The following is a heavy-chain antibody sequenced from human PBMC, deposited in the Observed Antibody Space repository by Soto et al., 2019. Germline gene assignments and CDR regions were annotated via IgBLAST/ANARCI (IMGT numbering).Heavy chain of an antibody. CDR1: GGFISSGGYS. CDR3: ARAHGSGWGALDI. CDR2: IYHSGST. J-gene: IGHJ3*02. V-gene: IGHV4-30-2*01. Sequence: PSETLSLTCAVSGGFISSGGYSGSWIRQPPGKGLEWIGYIYHSGSTYYNPSLKSRVTISVDRSKNQFSLKLSSVTAADTAVYYCARAHGSGWGALDIWGQGSMVTVSS. D-gene: IGHD3-10*01.